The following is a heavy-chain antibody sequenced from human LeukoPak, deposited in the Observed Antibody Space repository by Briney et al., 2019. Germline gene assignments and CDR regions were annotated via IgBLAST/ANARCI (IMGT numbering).Heavy chain of an antibody. CDR3: ARPRVAAAAAFDY. J-gene: IGHJ4*02. Sequence: GESLQISCKGSGYSFTSYWIGWVRQMPGKGLDWMGIIYPGDSDTRYSPSFQGQVTISADKSISTAYLQWSSLKASDTAMYYCARPRVAAAAAFDYWGQGTLVTVSS. V-gene: IGHV5-51*01. D-gene: IGHD6-13*01. CDR2: IYPGDSDT. CDR1: GYSFTSYW.